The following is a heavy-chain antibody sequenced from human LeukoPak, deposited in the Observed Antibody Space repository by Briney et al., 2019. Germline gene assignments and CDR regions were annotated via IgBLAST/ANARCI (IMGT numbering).Heavy chain of an antibody. V-gene: IGHV3-23*01. J-gene: IGHJ4*02. Sequence: GGSLRLSCAASGVTFSSYAMSWVRQAPGKGLEWVSAIIGSVGSTYYAGSVKGRVTISRNNSKNTLYLQMKSVRAEDTAVYYCAKDQRGYYYDSSEGYWAQGPLVTVSS. CDR1: GVTFSSYA. CDR3: AKDQRGYYYDSSEGY. CDR2: IIGSVGST. D-gene: IGHD3-22*01.